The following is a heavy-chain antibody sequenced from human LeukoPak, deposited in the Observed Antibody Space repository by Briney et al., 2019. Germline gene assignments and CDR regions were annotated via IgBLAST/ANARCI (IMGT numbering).Heavy chain of an antibody. Sequence: ASVKVSCKASGYTFTDYYLHWVRQAPGQGLEWMGRINPNSGGTNYAQKFQGRVTMTRDTSISTAYMELSRLRSDDTAVYYCARDPPSYTAMVMVGLGYYYYGMDVWGQGTTVTVSS. CDR2: INPNSGGT. J-gene: IGHJ6*02. CDR1: GYTFTDYY. V-gene: IGHV1-2*06. CDR3: ARDPPSYTAMVMVGLGYYYYGMDV. D-gene: IGHD5-18*01.